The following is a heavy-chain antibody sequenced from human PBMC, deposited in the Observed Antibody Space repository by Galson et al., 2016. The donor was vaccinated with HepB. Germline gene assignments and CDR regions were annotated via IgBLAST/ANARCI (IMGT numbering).Heavy chain of an antibody. V-gene: IGHV1-3*01. Sequence: SVKVSCKASGYTFSNSAIHWVRQAPGQGLEWMGWIIVGNGKTNYAQKFQGRVTITSDTSATTVYMELSSLTSEDTAVYYCARDQCGPGCYQPDYWGQGTLVTVSS. CDR3: ARDQCGPGCYQPDY. D-gene: IGHD4/OR15-4a*01. CDR2: IIVGNGKT. J-gene: IGHJ4*02. CDR1: GYTFSNSA.